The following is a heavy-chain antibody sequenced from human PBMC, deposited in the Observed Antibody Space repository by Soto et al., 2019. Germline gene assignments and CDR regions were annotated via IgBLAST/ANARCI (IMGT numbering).Heavy chain of an antibody. CDR2: IIPIFGTA. V-gene: IGHV1-69*13. J-gene: IGHJ6*02. CDR1: GGTFSSYA. CDR3: ARDGMVYATYYYYGMDV. Sequence: SVKVSCKASGGTFSSYAISWVRQAPGQGLEWMGGIIPIFGTANYAQKFQGRVTITADESTSTAYMELSSLRSEDTAVYYCARDGMVYATYYYYGMDVWGQGTTVTVSS. D-gene: IGHD2-8*01.